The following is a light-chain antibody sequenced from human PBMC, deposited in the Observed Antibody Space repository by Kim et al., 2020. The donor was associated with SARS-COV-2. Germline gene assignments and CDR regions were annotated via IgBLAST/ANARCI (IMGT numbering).Light chain of an antibody. Sequence: VFVSPGQTASITCSGHELQNKYVCWYQQSPGQSPILVIYQNTRRPSGIPQRFSGSNSGDIATLTISATQAMDEADYYCQAWDRTVVFGGGTQLTVL. CDR3: QAWDRTVV. J-gene: IGLJ3*02. V-gene: IGLV3-1*01. CDR2: QNT. CDR1: ELQNKY.